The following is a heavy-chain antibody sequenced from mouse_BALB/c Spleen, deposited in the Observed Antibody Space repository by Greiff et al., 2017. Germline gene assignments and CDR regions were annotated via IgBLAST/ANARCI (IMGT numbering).Heavy chain of an antibody. Sequence: EVKLMESGGGLVQPGGSRKLSCAASGFTFSSFGMHWVRQAPEKGLEWVAYISSGSSTIYYADTVKGRFTISRDNPKNTLFLQMTSLRSEDTAMYYCVITDYFDYWGQGTTLTVSS. V-gene: IGHV5-17*02. CDR1: GFTFSSFG. CDR2: ISSGSSTI. CDR3: VITDYFDY. J-gene: IGHJ2*01.